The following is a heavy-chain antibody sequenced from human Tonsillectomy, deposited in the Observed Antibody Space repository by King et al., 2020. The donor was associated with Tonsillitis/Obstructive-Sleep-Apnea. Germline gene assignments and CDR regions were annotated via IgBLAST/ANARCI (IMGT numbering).Heavy chain of an antibody. D-gene: IGHD6-13*01. J-gene: IGHJ4*02. CDR1: GFTFSSYG. CDR2: TWYDASNK. V-gene: IGHV3-33*01. Sequence: QLVQSGGGVVQPGGSLRLSCAASGFTFSSYGMHWVRQAPGKGLERVAVTWYDASNKYYADSGKGRFSISRDNSKNTFYLQMNSLRAEDTAVYYCARGIAEPGTWIIRYFDYWGQGTLVTVSS. CDR3: ARGIAEPGTWIIRYFDY.